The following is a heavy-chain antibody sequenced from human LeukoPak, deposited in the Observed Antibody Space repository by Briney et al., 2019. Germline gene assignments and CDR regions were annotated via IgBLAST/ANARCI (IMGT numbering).Heavy chain of an antibody. CDR3: ARGSGYSSGWYGYFDY. Sequence: SETLSLTCTVSGGSISSYYWSWIRQPPGKGLEWIGYIYYSGSTNYNPSLKSRVTISVDTSKNQFSLKLSSVTAADTAVYYCARGSGYSSGWYGYFDYWGQGTLVTVSS. D-gene: IGHD6-19*01. J-gene: IGHJ4*02. V-gene: IGHV4-59*01. CDR2: IYYSGST. CDR1: GGSISSYY.